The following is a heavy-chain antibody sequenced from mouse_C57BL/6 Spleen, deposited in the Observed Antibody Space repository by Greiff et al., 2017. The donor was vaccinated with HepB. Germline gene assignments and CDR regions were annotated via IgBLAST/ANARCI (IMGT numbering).Heavy chain of an antibody. Sequence: QVQLKESGAELVKPGASVKISCKASGYAFSSYWMNWVKQRPGKGLEWIGQIYPGDGDTNYNGKFKGKATLTADKSSSTAYMQLSSLTSEDSAVYFCARSGTLAWFAYWGQGTLVTVSA. CDR2: IYPGDGDT. J-gene: IGHJ3*01. CDR3: ARSGTLAWFAY. V-gene: IGHV1-80*01. D-gene: IGHD4-1*01. CDR1: GYAFSSYW.